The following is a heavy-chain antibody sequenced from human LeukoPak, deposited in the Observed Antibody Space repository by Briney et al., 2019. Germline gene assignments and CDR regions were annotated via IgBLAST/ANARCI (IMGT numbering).Heavy chain of an antibody. CDR3: AREATVVGATII. D-gene: IGHD1-26*01. Sequence: SETLSLTCAVYGGSFSGYYWSWIRQPPGKGLEWIGEINHSGSTNYNPSLKSRVTISVDTSKNQFSLKLSFVTAADTAVYYCAREATVVGATIIWGQGALVTVSS. J-gene: IGHJ4*02. V-gene: IGHV4-34*01. CDR1: GGSFSGYY. CDR2: INHSGST.